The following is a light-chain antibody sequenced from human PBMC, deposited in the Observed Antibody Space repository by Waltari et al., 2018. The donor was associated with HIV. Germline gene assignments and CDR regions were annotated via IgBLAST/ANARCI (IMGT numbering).Light chain of an antibody. Sequence: QSALTQPASVSGSPGQSITIPCTGTSSDVGGYNYVSWYQQPPGKAPKLMIYDVSNRPSGVSNRFSGSKSGNTASLTISGLQAEDEADYYCSSYTSSSTLGVFGGGTKLTVL. V-gene: IGLV2-14*03. J-gene: IGLJ3*02. CDR2: DVS. CDR3: SSYTSSSTLGV. CDR1: SSDVGGYNY.